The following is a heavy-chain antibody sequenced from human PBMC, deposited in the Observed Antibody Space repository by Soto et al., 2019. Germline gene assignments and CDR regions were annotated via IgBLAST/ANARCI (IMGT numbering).Heavy chain of an antibody. Sequence: ASVKVSCKASGYTFNSHAIHWVRQAPGQRPEWLGWINAGNGNTYYSEKFEGRVTFTRDTVATTVNMELTSLTSEDTAVYYCGRLLGGFGYYVDWFAPGGQGPLVTVSS. CDR2: INAGNGNT. CDR3: GRLLGGFGYYVDWFAP. V-gene: IGHV1-3*01. J-gene: IGHJ5*02. D-gene: IGHD3-10*02. CDR1: GYTFNSHA.